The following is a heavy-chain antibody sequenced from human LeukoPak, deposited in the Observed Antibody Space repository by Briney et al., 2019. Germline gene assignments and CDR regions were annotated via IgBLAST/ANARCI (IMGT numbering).Heavy chain of an antibody. CDR1: GFSFSMYW. Sequence: GGSLRLSCAVSGFSFSMYWMSWVRQAPGKGLEWVANIKQDGSEEYYVDSVKGRFTISRDNAKNSLYLQMNSLRAEDTAVYYCARDLRYCSSTSCLMSGMDVWGQGTTVTVSS. CDR3: ARDLRYCSSTSCLMSGMDV. D-gene: IGHD2-2*01. CDR2: IKQDGSEE. J-gene: IGHJ6*02. V-gene: IGHV3-7*01.